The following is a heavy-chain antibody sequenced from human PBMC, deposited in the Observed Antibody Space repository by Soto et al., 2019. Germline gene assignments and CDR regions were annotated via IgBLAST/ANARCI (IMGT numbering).Heavy chain of an antibody. CDR1: GFTFTSSS. D-gene: IGHD2-2*01. J-gene: IGHJ6*02. CDR2: IVVGSGNT. V-gene: IGHV1-58*01. CDR3: AALSGSGYCSSTSCYFYYYGMDV. Sequence: SVKVSGKASGFTFTSSSVQWVRQARGQRLEWIGWIVVGSGNTNYAQKFQERVTITRDMSTSTAYMELSSLRSEDTAVYYCAALSGSGYCSSTSCYFYYYGMDVWGQGTTVTVSS.